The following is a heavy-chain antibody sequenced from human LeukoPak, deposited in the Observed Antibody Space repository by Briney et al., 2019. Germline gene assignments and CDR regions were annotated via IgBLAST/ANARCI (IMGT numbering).Heavy chain of an antibody. V-gene: IGHV3-11*01. CDR3: ARGFDCSSTSCSCMDV. CDR1: GFPFSVYY. Sequence: GGSLRLSCAASGFPFSVYYMSWICQPPGKGLEWVSDISNSGSDIYYADSVKGRFTISRDNAKNSLYLQMSSLRAEDTAVYYCARGFDCSSTSCSCMDVWGQGTTVTVSS. CDR2: ISNSGSDI. J-gene: IGHJ6*02. D-gene: IGHD2-2*01.